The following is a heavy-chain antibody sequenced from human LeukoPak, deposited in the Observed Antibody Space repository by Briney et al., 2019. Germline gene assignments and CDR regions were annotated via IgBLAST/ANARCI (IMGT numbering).Heavy chain of an antibody. D-gene: IGHD4-17*01. V-gene: IGHV3-21*01. J-gene: IGHJ5*02. CDR2: ISSSSTYI. CDR1: GFTFTSYS. Sequence: PGGSLRLSCAASGFTFTSYSMNWVRQAPGRGLEWVSSISSSSTYIYYADSVKGRFTISRDNAKNSLYLQMNSLRAEDTAVYYCARDPGAVTTPSGWFDPWGQGTLVTVSS. CDR3: ARDPGAVTTPSGWFDP.